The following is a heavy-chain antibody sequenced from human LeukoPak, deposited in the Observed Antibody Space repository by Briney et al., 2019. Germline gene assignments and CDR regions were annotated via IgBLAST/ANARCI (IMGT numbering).Heavy chain of an antibody. CDR1: GYTFTGYY. CDR2: INPNSGGT. Sequence: SVKVSCKASGYTFTGYYMHWVRQAPGQGLEGMGWINPNSGGTNYAQKLQGRVTMTRDTSISTAYMELSRLRSDDTAVYYCARSPPPTVTRRYNWFDPWGQGTLVTVSS. J-gene: IGHJ5*02. D-gene: IGHD4-17*01. CDR3: ARSPPPTVTRRYNWFDP. V-gene: IGHV1-2*02.